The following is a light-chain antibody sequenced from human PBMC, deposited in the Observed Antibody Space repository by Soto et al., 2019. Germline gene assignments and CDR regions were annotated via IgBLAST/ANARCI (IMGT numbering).Light chain of an antibody. J-gene: IGLJ2*01. CDR2: EGS. CDR1: SSDVGSYNL. CDR3: CSYAGSSTLV. Sequence: QPVLTQPASVSGSPGQSITISCTGTSSDVGSYNLVSWYQQHPGKATKLMIYEGSKRPSVVSNRFSGSKSGNTASLTISGLQAEDEAEYYCCSYAGSSTLVFGGGTKVTVL. V-gene: IGLV2-23*01.